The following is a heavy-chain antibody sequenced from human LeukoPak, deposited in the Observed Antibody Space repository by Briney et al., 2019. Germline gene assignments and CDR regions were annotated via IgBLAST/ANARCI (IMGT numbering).Heavy chain of an antibody. CDR1: GYTFTSYY. Sequence: GASVKVSCKASGYTFTSYYMHWVRQALGQGLEWMGIINPSGGSTSYAQKFQGRVTMTRDMSTSTVYMELSSLRSEDTAVYYCARAVGSSSWLTGTFDYWGQGTLVTVSS. V-gene: IGHV1-46*01. CDR3: ARAVGSSSWLTGTFDY. J-gene: IGHJ4*02. D-gene: IGHD6-13*01. CDR2: INPSGGST.